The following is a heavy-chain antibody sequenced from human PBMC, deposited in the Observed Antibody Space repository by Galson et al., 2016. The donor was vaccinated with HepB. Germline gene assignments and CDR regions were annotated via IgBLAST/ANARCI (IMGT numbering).Heavy chain of an antibody. CDR2: ISANSGRT. V-gene: IGHV3-23*01. CDR3: VKESSIDDFWSDYWPSIPRRSDFDY. J-gene: IGHJ4*02. Sequence: SLRLSCAGSGFTFNNYAMNWVRQAPGKGLEWVSTISANSGRTYYADSVKGRFTISRDNSKSTLFLQMNRLRAEGTAVYYCVKESSIDDFWSDYWPSIPRRSDFDYWGQGTLVTVSS. D-gene: IGHD3-3*01. CDR1: GFTFNNYA.